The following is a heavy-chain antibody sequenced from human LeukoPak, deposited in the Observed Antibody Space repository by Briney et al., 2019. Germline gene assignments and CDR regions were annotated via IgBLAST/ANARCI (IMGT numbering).Heavy chain of an antibody. CDR1: CGSISNSSYY. J-gene: IGHJ3*02. CDR3: ARQSMVRGVTDAFDI. D-gene: IGHD3-10*01. V-gene: IGHV4-39*01. Sequence: SETLSLTCTVSCGSISNSSYYWGWIRQPPGKGLEWIGSLYYSGSTYYNPSLKSRVTISVDTSKNQSSLKLSSVTAADTAVYYCARQSMVRGVTDAFDIWGQGTMVTVSS. CDR2: LYYSGST.